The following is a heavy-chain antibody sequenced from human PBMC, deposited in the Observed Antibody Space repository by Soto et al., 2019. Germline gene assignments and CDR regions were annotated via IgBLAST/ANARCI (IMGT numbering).Heavy chain of an antibody. V-gene: IGHV1-46*03. J-gene: IGHJ6*03. CDR2: INPSGGST. Sequence: ASVKVSCKASGYTFTSYYMHWVRQAPGQGLEWMGIINPSGGSTSYAQKFQGRVTMTRDTSTSTVYMELSSLRSEDTAVYYCAVSAVVAPHYYYYMDVWGKGTTVTVSS. CDR1: GYTFTSYY. CDR3: AVSAVVAPHYYYYMDV. D-gene: IGHD2-15*01.